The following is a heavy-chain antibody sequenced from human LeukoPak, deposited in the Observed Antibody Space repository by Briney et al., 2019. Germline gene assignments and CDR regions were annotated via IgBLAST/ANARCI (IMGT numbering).Heavy chain of an antibody. CDR2: INSDGSRT. V-gene: IGHV3-74*01. D-gene: IGHD6-19*01. CDR1: GFTVSSNY. Sequence: GGSLRLSCAASGFTVSSNYMNWVRQAPGKGLVWVSRINSDGSRTTYADSVKGRFTISRDNAKNTLHLQMNSLRAEDTAVYYCARDVQAGPGYWGQGTLVTVSS. J-gene: IGHJ4*02. CDR3: ARDVQAGPGY.